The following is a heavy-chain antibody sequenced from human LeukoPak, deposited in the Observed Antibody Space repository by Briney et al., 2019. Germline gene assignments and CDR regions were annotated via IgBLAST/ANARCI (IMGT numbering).Heavy chain of an antibody. CDR1: GFTFSSYE. J-gene: IGHJ4*02. CDR2: ISSSAGTT. D-gene: IGHD5-18*01. CDR3: ARQQQQLWYD. Sequence: GGSLRLSCAASGFTFSSYEMNWVRQAPGKGLEWVSYISSSAGTTYYADSVKGRFTISRDNAKNSLYLQMNSLRAEDTAVYFCARQQQQLWYDWGQGTLVAVSS. V-gene: IGHV3-48*03.